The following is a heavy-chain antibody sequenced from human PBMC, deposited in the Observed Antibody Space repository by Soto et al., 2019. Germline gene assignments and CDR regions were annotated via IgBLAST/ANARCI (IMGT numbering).Heavy chain of an antibody. J-gene: IGHJ4*02. D-gene: IGHD4-17*01. CDR3: ARPTVTPWGEIDY. CDR1: GFTFSSYR. CDR2: ISTTGSNT. V-gene: IGHV3-21*01. Sequence: EVQLVESGGGLVKPGGSLRLSCAASGFTFSSYRMNWVRQAPGKGLEWVSFISTTGSNTYYSDSVKGRFTISRDNAKNSLYLQMDSLRVEDTAVYYCARPTVTPWGEIDYWGQGTLVIVSS.